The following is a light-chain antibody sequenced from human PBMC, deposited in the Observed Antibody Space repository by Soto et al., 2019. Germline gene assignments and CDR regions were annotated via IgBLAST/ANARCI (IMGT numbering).Light chain of an antibody. V-gene: IGKV3-11*01. CDR2: DAP. J-gene: IGKJ4*01. CDR3: QQRSNWPALT. Sequence: DIVLTQSPATLSLSPGERATLSCRASESVTTYLAWYRQKPGQPPRLLIYDAPKRATGVPVRFSGSGSGTDFTLTISSLEPEDFAIYYCQQRSNWPALTFGGGTKVEIK. CDR1: ESVTTY.